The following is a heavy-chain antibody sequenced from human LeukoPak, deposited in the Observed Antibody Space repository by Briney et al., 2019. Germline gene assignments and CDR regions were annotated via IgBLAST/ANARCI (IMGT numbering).Heavy chain of an antibody. Sequence: GESLKISCKGSGYSFTSYWIGWVRQMPGKGLEWMGIIYPGDSDTRYSPSFQGQVTISADKSNSTAYLQWSSLKASDTAMYYCARALGYCSGGSCYSGNLRFDPWGQGTLVTVSS. CDR3: ARALGYCSGGSCYSGNLRFDP. V-gene: IGHV5-51*01. D-gene: IGHD2-15*01. J-gene: IGHJ5*02. CDR1: GYSFTSYW. CDR2: IYPGDSDT.